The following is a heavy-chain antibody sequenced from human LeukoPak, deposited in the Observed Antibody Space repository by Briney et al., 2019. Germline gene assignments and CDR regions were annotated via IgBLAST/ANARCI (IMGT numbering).Heavy chain of an antibody. CDR3: AREAAAMLHFDY. CDR1: GFTFRSYG. Sequence: GGSLRLSCAASGFTFRSYGMHWVRQAPGKGLEWVAFITYDGSNKYYADSVKGRLTISRDNSKNTLYLQINSLRAEDTAVYYCAREAAAMLHFDYWGQGTLVTVSS. D-gene: IGHD2-2*01. CDR2: ITYDGSNK. V-gene: IGHV3-30*02. J-gene: IGHJ4*02.